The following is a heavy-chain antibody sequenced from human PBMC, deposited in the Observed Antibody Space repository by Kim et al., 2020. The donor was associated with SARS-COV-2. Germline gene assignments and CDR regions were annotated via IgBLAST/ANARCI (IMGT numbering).Heavy chain of an antibody. Sequence: NPSLKSRVTISVDTSKNQFSLKLSSVTAADTAVYYCARHSDYGGNSGADYWGQGTLVTVSS. V-gene: IGHV4-39*01. CDR3: ARHSDYGGNSGADY. J-gene: IGHJ4*02. D-gene: IGHD4-17*01.